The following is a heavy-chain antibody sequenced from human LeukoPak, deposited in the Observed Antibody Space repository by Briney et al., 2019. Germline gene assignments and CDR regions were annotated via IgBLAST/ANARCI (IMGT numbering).Heavy chain of an antibody. Sequence: ASVKVSCKASGYTFTGYYMNWVRQAPGQGLEWMGWLNPHNGDTNYVQKFQGRVTMTRDTSISTAFMELSSLRSDDTAVYYCARVDQRISFYFDYWGQGTLITVSS. CDR1: GYTFTGYY. J-gene: IGHJ4*02. D-gene: IGHD3-16*02. CDR3: ARVDQRISFYFDY. V-gene: IGHV1-2*02. CDR2: LNPHNGDT.